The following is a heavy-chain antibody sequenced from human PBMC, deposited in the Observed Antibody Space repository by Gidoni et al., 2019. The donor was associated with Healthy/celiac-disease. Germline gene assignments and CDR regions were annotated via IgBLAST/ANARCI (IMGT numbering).Heavy chain of an antibody. V-gene: IGHV4-31*03. CDR2: IYYSGST. CDR1: GGSIRSGGYY. Sequence: QVQLQESGPGLVKPSQTLSLTCTVTGGSIRSGGYYWSWIRQHPGKGLEWIGYIYYSGSTYYNPSLKSRVTISVDTSKNQFSLKLSSVTAADTAVYYCATRSTTVSGDAFDIWGQGTMVTVSS. CDR3: ATRSTTVSGDAFDI. D-gene: IGHD4-17*01. J-gene: IGHJ3*02.